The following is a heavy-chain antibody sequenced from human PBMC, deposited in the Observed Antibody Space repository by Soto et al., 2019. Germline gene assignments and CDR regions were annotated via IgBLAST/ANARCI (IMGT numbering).Heavy chain of an antibody. CDR3: ARPGLVVVITSDWYFDL. CDR2: IKQDGSEK. CDR1: GFTFSSYW. D-gene: IGHD3-22*01. V-gene: IGHV3-7*01. J-gene: IGHJ2*01. Sequence: EVQLVESGGGLVQPGGSLRLSCAASGFTFSSYWMSWVRQAPGKGLEWVANIKQDGSEKYYVDSVKGRFTISRDNAKNXXYLQMNSLRVEDTAVYYCARPGLVVVITSDWYFDLWGRGTLVTVSS.